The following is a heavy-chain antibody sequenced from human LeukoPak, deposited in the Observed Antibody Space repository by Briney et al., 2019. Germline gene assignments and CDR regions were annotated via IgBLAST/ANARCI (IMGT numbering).Heavy chain of an antibody. CDR3: ARGRHARDI. Sequence: SGPVLVKPTQTLTLTCNFSGVLVRASGMCVSWIRQPPGKALEWLARIDWDDDKYYTTSLKTSLTISKDTAKNQAVLTMTNMDPGDTATYYCARGRHARDIWGQGTMVTVSS. V-gene: IGHV2-70*11. CDR2: IDWDDDK. CDR1: GVLVRASGMC. J-gene: IGHJ3*02.